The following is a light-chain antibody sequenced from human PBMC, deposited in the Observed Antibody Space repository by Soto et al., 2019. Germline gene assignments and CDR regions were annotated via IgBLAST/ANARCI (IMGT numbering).Light chain of an antibody. J-gene: IGLJ1*01. V-gene: IGLV1-40*01. Sequence: QSVLTQPPSVSGAPGQRVTISCTGSSSNIGAGHAGFDVLWYQQLPGTAPKLLIFANSNRPSGVPDRFSGSQSGTSASLAITGLQAEDEADYYCQSYDSSLSSYVFGSGTKLTVL. CDR2: ANS. CDR1: SSNIGAGHAGFD. CDR3: QSYDSSLSSYV.